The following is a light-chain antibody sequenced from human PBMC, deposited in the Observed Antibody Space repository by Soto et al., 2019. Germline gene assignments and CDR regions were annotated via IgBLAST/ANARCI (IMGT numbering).Light chain of an antibody. CDR2: GAS. CDR1: QSVSSN. J-gene: IGKJ1*01. Sequence: EIVMTQSPATLSVSPGERATLCCRASQSVSSNLAWYQQKSGQAPRLLIYGASSRATGIPDRFSGSGSGTDFTLTISRLEPEDFAVYYCQQYGSSGTFGQGTKVDIK. CDR3: QQYGSSGT. V-gene: IGKV3-20*01.